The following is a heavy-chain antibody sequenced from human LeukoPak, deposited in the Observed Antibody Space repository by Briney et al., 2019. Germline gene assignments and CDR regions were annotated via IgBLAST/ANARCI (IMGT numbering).Heavy chain of an antibody. D-gene: IGHD3-22*01. Sequence: ASVKVSCKASGYTFTGYYMHWVRQAPGQGLEWMGWINPNSGGTNYAQKFQGRVTMTRDTSISTAYMELSRLRSDDTAVYHCARTTGSSGYYPTDYWGQGTLVTVSS. CDR3: ARTTGSSGYYPTDY. V-gene: IGHV1-2*02. J-gene: IGHJ4*02. CDR2: INPNSGGT. CDR1: GYTFTGYY.